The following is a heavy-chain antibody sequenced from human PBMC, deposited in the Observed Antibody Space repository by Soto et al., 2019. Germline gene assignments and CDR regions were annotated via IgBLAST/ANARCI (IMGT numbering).Heavy chain of an antibody. V-gene: IGHV3-11*01. D-gene: IGHD3-16*01. J-gene: IGHJ5*02. Sequence: GGYLRLSCVASGVYFRGSYMNWIRQAPGKGLEWISYISDTGRTIHYAYSVKGRFVISRDNSKDSLYLQMNDLRADDTAVYYFSFLKEGKIRSLRFLDPWGLGSRFTV. CDR1: GVYFRGSY. CDR3: SFLKEGKIRSLRFLDP. CDR2: ISDTGRTI.